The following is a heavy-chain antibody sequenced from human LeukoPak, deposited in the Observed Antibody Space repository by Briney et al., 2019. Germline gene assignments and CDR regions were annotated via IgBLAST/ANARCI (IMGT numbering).Heavy chain of an antibody. CDR1: GFTFSSYS. D-gene: IGHD6-19*01. Sequence: GRSLRLSCAAPGFTFSSYSMNWVRQAPGKGLEWLSSISSSSSYIYYADSVKGRFTISRDNAKNSRYLQMNSLRAEDTAVYYCARGPIAVAVDDAFDIWGQGTMVTVSS. V-gene: IGHV3-21*01. J-gene: IGHJ3*02. CDR2: ISSSSSYI. CDR3: ARGPIAVAVDDAFDI.